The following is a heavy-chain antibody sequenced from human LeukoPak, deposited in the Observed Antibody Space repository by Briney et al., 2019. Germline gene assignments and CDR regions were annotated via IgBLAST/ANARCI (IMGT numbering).Heavy chain of an antibody. D-gene: IGHD4-23*01. CDR1: GYTFTNYY. CDR3: ARGRGYGGNSGFAF. CDR2: INPSGGST. Sequence: GASVKVSCKSSGYTFTNYYIHWGRQAPGQGLEWMGIINPSGGSTNYAQKFQGRVTMTRDTSTSTVFIEVTSLRSEDTAVYYCARGRGYGGNSGFAFWGQGTLVTVSS. J-gene: IGHJ4*02. V-gene: IGHV1-46*01.